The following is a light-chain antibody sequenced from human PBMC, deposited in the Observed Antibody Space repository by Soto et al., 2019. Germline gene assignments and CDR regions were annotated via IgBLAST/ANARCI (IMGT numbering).Light chain of an antibody. J-gene: IGLJ2*01. Sequence: QAVLTQSPSASASLGASVKLTCTLSSGHSNYAIAWHQQRPEKGPRYLMKLNSDGSHSKGDGIPDRFSGSISGAERYLTISSLQSEDEADYYCQTWGTGIQVFGGGTKVTVL. CDR3: QTWGTGIQV. CDR1: SGHSNYA. CDR2: LNSDGSH. V-gene: IGLV4-69*01.